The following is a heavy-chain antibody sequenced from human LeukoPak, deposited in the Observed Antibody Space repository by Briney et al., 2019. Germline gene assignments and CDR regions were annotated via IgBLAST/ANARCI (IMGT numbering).Heavy chain of an antibody. D-gene: IGHD4-23*01. CDR2: IASDGSST. V-gene: IGHV3-74*01. J-gene: IGHJ4*02. CDR1: GFTFSSYW. CDR3: ARGRPHGNDH. Sequence: PGGSLRLSCAASGFTFSSYWMNWVRQAPGKGLVWVSRIASDGSSTTYADSVKGRFSISRDNAKTTLYLQMNSLRVEDTAVYYCARGRPHGNDHWGQGTLVTVSS.